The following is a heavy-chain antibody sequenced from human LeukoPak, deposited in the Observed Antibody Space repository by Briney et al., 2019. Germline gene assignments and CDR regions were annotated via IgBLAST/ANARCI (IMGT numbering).Heavy chain of an antibody. D-gene: IGHD3-10*01. V-gene: IGHV3-7*01. J-gene: IGHJ5*02. CDR1: GFTFSSDW. CDR2: IKKDGSEK. CDR3: AKYAHGSGTSFDP. Sequence: GGSLRLSCAASGFTFSSDWMIWVRQAPGKGLEWVANIKKDGSEKHYVDSVKGRFTISRDNAKNSVYLQMSSLRAEDTAVYHCAKYAHGSGTSFDPWGQGTLVTVSS.